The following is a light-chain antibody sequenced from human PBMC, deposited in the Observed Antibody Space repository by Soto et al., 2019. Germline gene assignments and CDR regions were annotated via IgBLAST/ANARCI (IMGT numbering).Light chain of an antibody. V-gene: IGLV2-23*01. CDR1: SSDVGSYKF. Sequence: QSALTQPASVSRSPEQSITISCTGTSSDVGSYKFVSWYQQHPGKAPKLMIYEGSKRPSGVSNRFSGSKSGNTASLTISGLQAEDEADYYCCSYAGSSTWVFGTGTKLTVL. J-gene: IGLJ1*01. CDR2: EGS. CDR3: CSYAGSSTWV.